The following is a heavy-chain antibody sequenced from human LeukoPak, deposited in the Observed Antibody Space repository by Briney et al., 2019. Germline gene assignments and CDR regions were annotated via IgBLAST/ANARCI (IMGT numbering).Heavy chain of an antibody. V-gene: IGHV1-69*13. CDR3: AGRPRVSGYYYYGMDV. D-gene: IGHD3-10*01. CDR1: GYTFTGQY. Sequence: SVKVSCKTSGYTFTGQYLHWVRQAPGQGLEWMGGIIPIFGTANYAQKFQGRVTITADESTSTAYMELSSLRSEDTAVYYCAGRPRVSGYYYYGMDVWGQGTTVTVSS. CDR2: IIPIFGTA. J-gene: IGHJ6*02.